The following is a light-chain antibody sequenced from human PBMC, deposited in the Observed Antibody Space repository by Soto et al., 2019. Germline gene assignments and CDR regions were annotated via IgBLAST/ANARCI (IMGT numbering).Light chain of an antibody. V-gene: IGKV3-20*01. CDR2: GAS. J-gene: IGKJ4*01. CDR3: QQYGSSQT. Sequence: EIVLTQSPGTLSLSPGERATLSCRASQSVSSSYLACYQQKPGQAPRLLIYGASSRATGIPDRFSGSGSGTDFTITISRLEPEDFAVYYCQQYGSSQTFGGGTKVQIK. CDR1: QSVSSSY.